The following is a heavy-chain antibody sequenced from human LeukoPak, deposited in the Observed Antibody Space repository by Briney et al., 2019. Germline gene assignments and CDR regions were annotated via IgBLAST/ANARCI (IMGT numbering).Heavy chain of an antibody. CDR2: IYHSGST. CDR3: ARVEGEYYYDSSGYYLPNWYFDL. D-gene: IGHD3-22*01. Sequence: SGTLSLTCAVSGGSISSSNWWSWVRQPPGKGLEWIGEIYHSGSTNYNPSLKSRVTISVDTSKNQFSLKLSSVTAADTAVYYCARVEGEYYYDSSGYYLPNWYFDLWGRGTLVTVSS. V-gene: IGHV4-4*02. CDR1: GGSISSSNW. J-gene: IGHJ2*01.